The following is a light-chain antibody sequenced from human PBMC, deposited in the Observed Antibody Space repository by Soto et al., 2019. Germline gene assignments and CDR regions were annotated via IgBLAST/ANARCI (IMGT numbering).Light chain of an antibody. Sequence: QSVLTQPPSASGSPLQSVTISCTGTSVDIGGYDYVSWYQQHPGKAPKLMIYEVTKRPLGVPDRFSGSKSGNTASLTVSGLQAEDEADYYCSSYAGSNNPYVFGTGTKVNVL. J-gene: IGLJ1*01. V-gene: IGLV2-8*01. CDR3: SSYAGSNNPYV. CDR2: EVT. CDR1: SVDIGGYDY.